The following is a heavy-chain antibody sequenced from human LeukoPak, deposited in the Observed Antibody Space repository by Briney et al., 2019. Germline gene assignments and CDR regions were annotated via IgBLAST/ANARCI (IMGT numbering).Heavy chain of an antibody. CDR2: ITTAGAT. Sequence: GGSLRLSCAASGFTFSRYDMQWVRQGTGKGLEWVSGITTAGATYYQGSVKGRFTISRENAKNSLYHQMSSLRAGDTAVYYCVRGASWTFDIWGQGTMVTVSS. D-gene: IGHD2-2*01. V-gene: IGHV3-13*04. CDR3: VRGASWTFDI. J-gene: IGHJ3*02. CDR1: GFTFSRYD.